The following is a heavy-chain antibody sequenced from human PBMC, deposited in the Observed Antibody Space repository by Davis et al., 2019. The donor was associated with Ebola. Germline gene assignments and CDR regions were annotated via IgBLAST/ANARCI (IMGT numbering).Heavy chain of an antibody. CDR3: ARKGSYWYFDL. CDR1: GFTFSDHW. Sequence: PGGSLRLSCAASGFTFSDHWMSWVRQVPGKGMEWVANINQDGSEKYYVDSVKGRFTISRDDPKKSLYLQMNSLRAEDTALYYCARKGSYWYFDLWGRGTLVTVSS. J-gene: IGHJ2*01. CDR2: INQDGSEK. V-gene: IGHV3-7*03.